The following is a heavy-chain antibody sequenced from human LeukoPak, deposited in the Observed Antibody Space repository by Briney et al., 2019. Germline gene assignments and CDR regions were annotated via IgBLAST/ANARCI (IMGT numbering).Heavy chain of an antibody. Sequence: GGSLRPSCAASGFTFSSYAMSWVRQAPGKGLEWVSAISGSGGSTYYADSVKGRFTISRDNSKNTLYLQMNSLRAEDTAVYYCAKWETGAPFGFDYWGQGTLVTVSS. V-gene: IGHV3-23*01. CDR1: GFTFSSYA. D-gene: IGHD1-26*01. CDR3: AKWETGAPFGFDY. J-gene: IGHJ4*02. CDR2: ISGSGGST.